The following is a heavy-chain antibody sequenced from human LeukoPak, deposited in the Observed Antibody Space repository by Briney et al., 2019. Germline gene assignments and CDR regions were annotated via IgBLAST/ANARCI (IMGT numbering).Heavy chain of an antibody. V-gene: IGHV3-23*01. Sequence: PGGSLRLSCAASGFTLSNSAMSWVRQAPGKGLEWVSAISGSGGSTYYADSVKGRFTISRDNSKNTLYLQMNSLRAEDTAVYYCAKADDYYCSSTSCYHYYYYGMDVWGQGTTVTVSS. CDR3: AKADDYYCSSTSCYHYYYYGMDV. CDR2: ISGSGGST. CDR1: GFTLSNSA. D-gene: IGHD2-2*01. J-gene: IGHJ6*02.